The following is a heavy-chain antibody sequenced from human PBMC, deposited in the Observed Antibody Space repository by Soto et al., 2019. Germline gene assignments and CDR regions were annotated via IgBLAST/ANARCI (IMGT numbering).Heavy chain of an antibody. V-gene: IGHV3-7*01. J-gene: IGHJ3*02. CDR1: AFAFSSHW. CDR3: ARDNFLSAYYDFWGRYYRPSGAFDT. D-gene: IGHD3-3*01. CDR2: IKQEGSEK. Sequence: GWAIRLSCAASAFAFSSHWLSWFRQAPGKGLEWVANIKQEGSEKYYVDSVKGRFTISRYNAKNSLYLQMNSLRAEDTAVYYCARDNFLSAYYDFWGRYYRPSGAFDTWGQGIMVTVSS.